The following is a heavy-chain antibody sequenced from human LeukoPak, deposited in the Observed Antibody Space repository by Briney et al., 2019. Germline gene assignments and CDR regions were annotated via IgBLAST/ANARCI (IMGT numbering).Heavy chain of an antibody. CDR1: GFTFSSYA. V-gene: IGHV3-23*01. Sequence: PGGSLRLSCAASGFTFSSYAMSWVRQAPGKGLEWVSAISGSGGSTYYADSVKGRFTISRDNSKNTLYLQMNSLRAEDTAVYYCAKDDYYDSSGYYPSTLFDYWGQGTLVTVSS. J-gene: IGHJ4*02. CDR3: AKDDYYDSSGYYPSTLFDY. CDR2: ISGSGGST. D-gene: IGHD3-22*01.